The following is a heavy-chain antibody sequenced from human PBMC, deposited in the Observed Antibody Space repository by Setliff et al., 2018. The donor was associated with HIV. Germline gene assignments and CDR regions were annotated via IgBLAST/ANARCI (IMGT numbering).Heavy chain of an antibody. V-gene: IGHV4-39*01. CDR2: IYYSGST. CDR1: GASISSSDYF. D-gene: IGHD6-19*01. CDR3: IIAYSSGWLSPMGFDS. Sequence: SETLSLTCIVSGASISSSDYFWVWIRQPPGKGLEWIGTIYYSGSTYYNPSLRSRATISVDTSKNQFSLKLSSVTAADTAMYYCIIAYSSGWLSPMGFDSWGQGTLVTVSS. J-gene: IGHJ4*02.